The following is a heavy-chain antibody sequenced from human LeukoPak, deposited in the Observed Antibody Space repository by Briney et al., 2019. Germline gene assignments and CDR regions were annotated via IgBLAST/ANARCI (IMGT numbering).Heavy chain of an antibody. Sequence: PGGSLRLSCEASGFRLDNYWMTWVRQAPGKGLEWVADINEDGSKIYSLDSVKGRFTISRDNAKNSLSLQLNTLRAEDTAVYYCARWSHVSGRWFLDNWGRGTLASVSS. CDR3: ARWSHVSGRWFLDN. CDR2: INEDGSKI. D-gene: IGHD3-10*01. CDR1: GFRLDNYW. J-gene: IGHJ4*02. V-gene: IGHV3-7*05.